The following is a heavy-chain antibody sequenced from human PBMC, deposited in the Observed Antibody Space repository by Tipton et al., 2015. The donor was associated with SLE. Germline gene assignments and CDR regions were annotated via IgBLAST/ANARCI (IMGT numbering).Heavy chain of an antibody. J-gene: IGHJ1*01. Sequence: TLSLTCAVYGGSFSGYYRSWIRQPPGKGLEWIGEINHSGSTNYNPSLKSRVTISLDTSKNQFSLKLSSVTAADTAVYYCARGDDSIWGSYRHPLLWGQGILVTVSS. CDR1: GGSFSGYY. CDR2: INHSGST. V-gene: IGHV4-34*01. D-gene: IGHD3-16*02. CDR3: ARGDDSIWGSYRHPLL.